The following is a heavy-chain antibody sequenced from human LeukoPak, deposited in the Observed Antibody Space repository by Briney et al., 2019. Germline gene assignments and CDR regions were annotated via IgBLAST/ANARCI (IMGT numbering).Heavy chain of an antibody. D-gene: IGHD5-12*01. V-gene: IGHV4-39*01. J-gene: IGHJ4*02. CDR1: GGSISSSTYY. CDR3: ARNSGYDNSYYFDY. Sequence: SETLSLTCSVSGGSISSSTYYWGWIRQPPGKGLEWIGIIYYSGSTYYNPSLKSRVTIFVDTSKSQFPLKLSSVTAADSAVYYCARNSGYDNSYYFDYWGQGTLVTVSS. CDR2: IYYSGST.